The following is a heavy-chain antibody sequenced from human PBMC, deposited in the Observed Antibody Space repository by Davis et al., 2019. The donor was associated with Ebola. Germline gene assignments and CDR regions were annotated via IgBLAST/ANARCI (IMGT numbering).Heavy chain of an antibody. CDR3: ARDYYYYGMDV. J-gene: IGHJ6*02. CDR2: IYYSGST. CDR1: GASISNYY. Sequence: SETLSLTCSVSGASISNYYWSWIRQPPGKGLEWIGYIYYSGSTNYNPSLKSRVTISVDTSKNQFSLKLSSVTAADTAVYYCARDYYYYGMDVWGQGTTVTVSS. V-gene: IGHV4-59*01.